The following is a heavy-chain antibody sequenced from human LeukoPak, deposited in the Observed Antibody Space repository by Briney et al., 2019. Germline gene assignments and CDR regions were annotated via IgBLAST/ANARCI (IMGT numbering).Heavy chain of an antibody. CDR3: ASKTRDSSGYYDDAFDI. D-gene: IGHD3-22*01. Sequence: PSETLSLTCAVSGGSISSSNWWSWVRQPPGKGLEWIGEIYHSGSTNYNPSLKSRVTISVDKSKNQFSLKLSSVTAADTAVYYCASKTRDSSGYYDDAFDIWGQGTMVTVSS. CDR1: GGSISSSNW. V-gene: IGHV4-4*02. CDR2: IYHSGST. J-gene: IGHJ3*02.